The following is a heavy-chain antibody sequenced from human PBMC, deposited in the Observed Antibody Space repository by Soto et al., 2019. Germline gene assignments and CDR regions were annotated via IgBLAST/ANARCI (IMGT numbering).Heavy chain of an antibody. J-gene: IGHJ4*02. CDR1: GYKFTNYW. CDR2: IDPSDSYI. Sequence: RGESLKISCKGSGYKFTNYWLSWVRQTPGKGLGWMGRIDPSDSYINYSPSFRGHVTISIDESISTAHLQWSSLKASDTATYYCAIVTAETAYHYFDFWGQGTLVTVSS. CDR3: AIVTAETAYHYFDF. V-gene: IGHV5-10-1*01. D-gene: IGHD1-1*01.